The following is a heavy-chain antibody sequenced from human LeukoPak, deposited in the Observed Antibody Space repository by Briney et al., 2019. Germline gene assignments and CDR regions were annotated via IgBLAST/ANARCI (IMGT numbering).Heavy chain of an antibody. CDR1: GGSISSGGYY. J-gene: IGHJ4*02. Sequence: NASETLSLTCTVSGGSISSGGYYWSWIRQHPGKGLEWIGYIYYSGSTDYNPSLKSRVTISVDMSKNQFSLKLSSVTAADTAVYYCARDSSDAFDYWGQGTLVTVSS. V-gene: IGHV4-31*03. CDR3: ARDSSDAFDY. CDR2: IYYSGST.